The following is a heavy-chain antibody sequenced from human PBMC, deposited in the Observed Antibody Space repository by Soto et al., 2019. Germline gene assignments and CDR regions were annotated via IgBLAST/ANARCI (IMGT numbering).Heavy chain of an antibody. CDR2: IFYSGST. CDR1: GGSISSYY. J-gene: IGHJ5*01. Sequence: QVQLQESGPGLVKPSETLSLTCTVSGGSISSYYWSWIRQPPGKGLEWIGFIFYSGSTSYNPSLKSRVTISLYTSEYQFSLKLNSVTAADTAVYYCASMIGDPVLSFDSWGQGTLVAVSS. D-gene: IGHD3-10*02. CDR3: ASMIGDPVLSFDS. V-gene: IGHV4-59*01.